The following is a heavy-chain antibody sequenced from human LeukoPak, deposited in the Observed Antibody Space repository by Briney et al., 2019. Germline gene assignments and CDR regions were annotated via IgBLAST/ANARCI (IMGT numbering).Heavy chain of an antibody. CDR1: GFTFSSYW. V-gene: IGHV3-74*01. CDR3: AGVRAGGNRAFDV. J-gene: IGHJ3*01. CDR2: IDPDASAS. Sequence: GGSLRLSCAASGFTFSSYWMHWVRQVPGEGLVWVSRIDPDASASTYADSVKGRFTISRDNAKNTLWLQMNSLRADNTAVYYCAGVRAGGNRAFDVWGQGTVVAVSS. D-gene: IGHD4-23*01.